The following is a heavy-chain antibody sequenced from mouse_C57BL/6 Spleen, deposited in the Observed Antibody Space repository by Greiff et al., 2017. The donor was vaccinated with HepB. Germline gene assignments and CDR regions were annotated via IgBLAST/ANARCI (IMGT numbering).Heavy chain of an antibody. CDR2: ISDGGSST. J-gene: IGHJ4*01. CDR1: GFTFSSYA. D-gene: IGHD1-1*01. V-gene: IGHV5-4*01. CDR3: ARDGDYYGSNYAMDY. Sequence: EVMLVESGGGLVKPGGSLKLSCAASGFTFSSYAMSWVRQTPEKRLEWVATISDGGSSTYYPDNVKGRFTISRDNAKNNLYLQMSHLKSEDTAMYYCARDGDYYGSNYAMDYWGQGTSVTVSS.